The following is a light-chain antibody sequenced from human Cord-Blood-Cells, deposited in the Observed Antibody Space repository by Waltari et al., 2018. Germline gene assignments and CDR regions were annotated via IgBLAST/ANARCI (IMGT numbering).Light chain of an antibody. Sequence: QSALTQPPSASGSPGQSVTLSCTGTSSDVGGYNYVSWYQQHPGKAPKLMIYEVSKRPSGVPYRFSGSKSGNTASLTVSGLQAEDEADYYCSSYAGSNNFDVVFGGGTKLTVL. CDR3: SSYAGSNNFDVV. CDR1: SSDVGGYNY. CDR2: EVS. V-gene: IGLV2-8*01. J-gene: IGLJ2*01.